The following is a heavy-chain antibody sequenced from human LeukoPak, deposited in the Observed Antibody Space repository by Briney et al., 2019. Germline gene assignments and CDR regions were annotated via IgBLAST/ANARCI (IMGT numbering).Heavy chain of an antibody. Sequence: NPSETLSLTCTVPGGSISSYYWSWIRQPPGKGLEWIGNIYDRGSTKYNPSLKSRVTISVDTSKNQFSLRLSSVTAADTAVYYCARGRTFDNWGQGTLVTVSS. CDR1: GGSISSYY. CDR2: IYDRGST. J-gene: IGHJ4*02. CDR3: ARGRTFDN. V-gene: IGHV4-59*01.